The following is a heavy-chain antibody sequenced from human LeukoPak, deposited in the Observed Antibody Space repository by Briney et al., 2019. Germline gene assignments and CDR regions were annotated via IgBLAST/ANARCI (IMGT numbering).Heavy chain of an antibody. J-gene: IGHJ4*02. Sequence: GGSLRLSCAASGFTFSSYWMSWVRQAPGKGLEWVANIKLDGSEKYYVDSVKGRFTISRDNAKNSLYLQMSSLRAEDTAVYHCAREWLMVRGVRDCWGQGTLVTVSS. CDR3: AREWLMVRGVRDC. CDR2: IKLDGSEK. V-gene: IGHV3-7*03. CDR1: GFTFSSYW. D-gene: IGHD3-10*01.